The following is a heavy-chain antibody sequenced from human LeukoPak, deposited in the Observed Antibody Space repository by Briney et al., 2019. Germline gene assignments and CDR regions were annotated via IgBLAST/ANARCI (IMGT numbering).Heavy chain of an antibody. D-gene: IGHD6-13*01. J-gene: IGHJ4*02. Sequence: SQTLSLTCTVSGGSTSSGDYYWSWIRQPPGKGLEWIGYIYYSGSTYYNPSLKSRVTISVDTSKNQFSLKLSSVTAADTAVYYCAREGEIAAAGTFRHWGQGTLVTVSS. CDR2: IYYSGST. CDR1: GGSTSSGDYY. V-gene: IGHV4-30-4*08. CDR3: AREGEIAAAGTFRH.